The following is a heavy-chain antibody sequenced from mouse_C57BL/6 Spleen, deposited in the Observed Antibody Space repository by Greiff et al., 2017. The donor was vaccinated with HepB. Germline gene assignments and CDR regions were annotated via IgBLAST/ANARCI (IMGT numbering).Heavy chain of an antibody. CDR2: ISRGSSTI. Sequence: EVQGVESGGGLVKPGGSLKISCAASGFTFSDYGMNWVSQAPEKGLEWVAYISRGSSTIYYADTVKGRFTLTRDNAKNTLFLQMTSLRSEDTAMYYCASRTKPRPGYFTMDYWGQGTSVTVSA. CDR1: GFTFSDYG. J-gene: IGHJ4*01. CDR3: ASRTKPRPGYFTMDY. V-gene: IGHV5-17*01.